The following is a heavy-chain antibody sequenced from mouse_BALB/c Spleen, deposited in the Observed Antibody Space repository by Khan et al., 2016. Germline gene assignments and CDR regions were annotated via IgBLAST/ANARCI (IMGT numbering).Heavy chain of an antibody. Sequence: EVQLLESGAELVKPGASVKLSCTASGFNIKDTYMHWVKQRPEQGLEWIGRIDPANGTTKYDPKFQGKATITADTSSNTAYLQLSSLTSEDTAVYYCTKGSYWGQGTLVTVAA. CDR2: IDPANGTT. CDR1: GFNIKDTY. V-gene: IGHV14-3*02. CDR3: TKGSY. J-gene: IGHJ3*01.